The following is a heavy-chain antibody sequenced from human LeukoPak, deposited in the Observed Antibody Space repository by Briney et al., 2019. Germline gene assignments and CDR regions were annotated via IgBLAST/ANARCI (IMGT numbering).Heavy chain of an antibody. CDR2: IYSGGST. CDR3: AGGGGDYETESFDY. CDR1: GFTFSSYA. J-gene: IGHJ4*02. Sequence: GGSLRLSCAASGFTFSSYAMSWVRQAPGKGLEWVSVIYSGGSTYYADSVKGRFTISRDNSKNTLYLQMNSLRAEDTAVYYCAGGGGDYETESFDYWGQGTLVTVSS. D-gene: IGHD2-21*02. V-gene: IGHV3-66*01.